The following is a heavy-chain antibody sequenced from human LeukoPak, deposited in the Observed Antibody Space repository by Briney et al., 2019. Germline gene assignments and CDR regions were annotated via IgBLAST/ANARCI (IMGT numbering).Heavy chain of an antibody. CDR3: ARGGRRMDV. V-gene: IGHV1-18*01. CDR2: ISVYKGYT. CDR1: GYGFTSYG. Sequence: ASVNVSCKASGYGFTSYGLSWVRQAPGQGLEWMGWISVYKGYTNYAEKFQGRVTMTTDTSTRTAYMELRSLRSDDTAVYYCARGGRRMDVWGQGTTVTVSS. J-gene: IGHJ6*02.